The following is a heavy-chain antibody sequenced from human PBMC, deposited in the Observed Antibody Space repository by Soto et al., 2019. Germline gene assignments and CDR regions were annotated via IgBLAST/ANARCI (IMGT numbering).Heavy chain of an antibody. D-gene: IGHD2-15*01. CDR3: ARSVTCDRRDNEMCYRGFCYFDY. CDR1: GFSFSSYG. CDR2: INTGSDYT. V-gene: IGHV3-21*01. J-gene: IGHJ4*02. Sequence: GGSLRLSCEASGFSFSSYGMAWVRRAPGKGLEWVSFINTGSDYTYYADSVKGRFTISRANDHSSLYLQMTSLRAEDTSVYYCARSVTCDRRDNEMCYRGFCYFDYWGQGA.